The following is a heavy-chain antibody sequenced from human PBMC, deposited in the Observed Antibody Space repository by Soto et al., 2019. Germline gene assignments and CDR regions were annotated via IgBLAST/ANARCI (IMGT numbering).Heavy chain of an antibody. Sequence: VQLVESGGGLVEPGRSLRLSCTASGFTFGDYAMSWFRQAPGKGLEWVGFVRSKPYGGTTQYAASLKGRFTISRDDSKRISYLQLNILKSDDRADYYCARATLRLAFTSFDYWGQGTLFTVSS. CDR2: VRSKPYGGTT. CDR3: ARATLRLAFTSFDY. CDR1: GFTFGDYA. J-gene: IGHJ4*02. D-gene: IGHD3-3*02. V-gene: IGHV3-49*03.